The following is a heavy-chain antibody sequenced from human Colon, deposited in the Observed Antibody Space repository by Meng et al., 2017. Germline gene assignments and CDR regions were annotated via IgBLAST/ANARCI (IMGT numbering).Heavy chain of an antibody. D-gene: IGHD3-3*01. CDR3: ARDGSYGLDLDF. V-gene: IGHV1-2*06. CDR1: GYTFAGDY. Sequence: VPIAQSGNRVKYPVSQMKVSCKTSGYTFAGDYIQGVRQAPGQGLEWLGRIHPNTGATNYAQKFQDRVTMTRDTSIITVYMELNTLTSDDTAVYYCARDGSYGLDLDFWGQGTLVTVSS. J-gene: IGHJ4*02. CDR2: IHPNTGAT.